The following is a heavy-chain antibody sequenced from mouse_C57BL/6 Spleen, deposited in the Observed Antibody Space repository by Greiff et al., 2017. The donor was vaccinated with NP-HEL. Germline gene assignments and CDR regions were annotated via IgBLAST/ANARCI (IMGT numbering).Heavy chain of an antibody. D-gene: IGHD2-2*01. V-gene: IGHV2-4*01. CDR3: ADIWFVRGLDD. Sequence: VQLQESGPGLVQPSPSLSITCTVSGFSLTSYGVHWVRQPPGQGLEWLGVIWRGGSTAYTAAFISRLSISTDNSNTPVFFNLHILQSDDTAIYYCADIWFVRGLDDWGQGTSVTVSS. J-gene: IGHJ4*01. CDR2: IWRGGST. CDR1: GFSLTSYG.